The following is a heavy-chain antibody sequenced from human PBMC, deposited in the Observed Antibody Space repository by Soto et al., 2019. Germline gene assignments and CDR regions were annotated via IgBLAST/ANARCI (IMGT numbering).Heavy chain of an antibody. CDR3: STDSADIVVVPATFGMDV. Sequence: SGGSLRLSCAASGITVSNSGMTWVRQAPGNGLEWVGRIKSITDGGTTDYAAPVKGRFTISRDDSKDTLYLQMNDLKTEDTAVYHCSTDSADIVVVPATFGMDVWGQGTTVTVSS. CDR1: GITVSNSG. D-gene: IGHD2-2*01. J-gene: IGHJ6*02. CDR2: IKSITDGGTT. V-gene: IGHV3-15*01.